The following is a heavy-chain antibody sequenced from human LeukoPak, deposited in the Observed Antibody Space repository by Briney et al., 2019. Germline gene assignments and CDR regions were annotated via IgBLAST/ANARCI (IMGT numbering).Heavy chain of an antibody. CDR3: AREGTGGAFDI. Sequence: GGSLRLSCASSGFTFSSYTMNWVRQSPGKGLEWVSSISSSSSYIYYTDSLKGRFTISRDNAKNSLYLQMNSLRAEDTAVYYCAREGTGGAFDIWGQGTMVTVSS. D-gene: IGHD1-14*01. CDR2: ISSSSSYI. CDR1: GFTFSSYT. J-gene: IGHJ3*02. V-gene: IGHV3-21*01.